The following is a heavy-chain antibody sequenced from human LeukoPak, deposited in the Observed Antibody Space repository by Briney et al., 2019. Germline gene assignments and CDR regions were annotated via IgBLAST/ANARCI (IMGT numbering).Heavy chain of an antibody. CDR1: GYTLTELS. V-gene: IGHV1-24*01. CDR3: ATALGYCSGGSCSNLGYYFDY. Sequence: ASVKVSCKVSGYTLTELSMHWVRQAPGKGLEWMGGFDPEDGETIYAQKFQGRVTMTEDTSTDTAYMELSSLRSEDTAVYYCATALGYCSGGSCSNLGYYFDYWGQGTLVTVSS. D-gene: IGHD2-15*01. J-gene: IGHJ4*02. CDR2: FDPEDGET.